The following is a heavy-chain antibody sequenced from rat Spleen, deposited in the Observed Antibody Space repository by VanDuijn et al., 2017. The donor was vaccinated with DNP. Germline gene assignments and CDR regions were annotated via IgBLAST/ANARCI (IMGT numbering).Heavy chain of an antibody. D-gene: IGHD1-12*02. CDR1: GFTFSNYD. V-gene: IGHV5-25*01. CDR2: IIPRGGSP. Sequence: EVKLVESGGDLVQPGRSLKLSCAASGFTFSNYDMSWVRQAPTKGLKGFASIIPRGGSPYYRDSVKGRFTVPRDNAKSSLYLQMDSLRSEDTATYYCARQDGSYYYYAMDAWGQGTSVTVSS. J-gene: IGHJ4*01. CDR3: ARQDGSYYYYAMDA.